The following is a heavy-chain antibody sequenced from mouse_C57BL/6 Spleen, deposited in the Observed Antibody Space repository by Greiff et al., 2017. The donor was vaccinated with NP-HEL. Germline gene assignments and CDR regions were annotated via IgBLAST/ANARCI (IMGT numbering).Heavy chain of an antibody. Sequence: DVKLQESGPELVKPGASVKMSCKASGYTFTDYNMHWVKQSHGKSLEWIGYINPNNGGTSYNQKFKGKATLTVNKSSSTAYMELRSLTSEDSAVYYCARYDYDGYYAMDYWGQGTSVTVSS. CDR2: INPNNGGT. J-gene: IGHJ4*01. D-gene: IGHD2-4*01. V-gene: IGHV1-22*01. CDR1: GYTFTDYN. CDR3: ARYDYDGYYAMDY.